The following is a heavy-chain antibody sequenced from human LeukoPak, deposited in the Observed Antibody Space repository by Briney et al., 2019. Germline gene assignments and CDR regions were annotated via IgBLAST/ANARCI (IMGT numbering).Heavy chain of an antibody. Sequence: ASVKVSCKASGYTFTGYYMHWVRQAPGQGLEWVGWINPNSGGTNYAQKFQGRVTMTRDTSISTAYMELSGLRSDDTAVYYCARERTAARNWFDPWGQGTLVTVSS. V-gene: IGHV1-2*02. CDR1: GYTFTGYY. J-gene: IGHJ5*02. D-gene: IGHD6-6*01. CDR2: INPNSGGT. CDR3: ARERTAARNWFDP.